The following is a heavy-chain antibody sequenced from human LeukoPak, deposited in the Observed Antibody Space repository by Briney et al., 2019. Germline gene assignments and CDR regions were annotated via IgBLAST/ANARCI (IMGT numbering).Heavy chain of an antibody. D-gene: IGHD1-26*01. Sequence: SETLSLTCTVSGGSIGSTTYYWSWIRQHPGKGLEWIGYIYYSGSTYYNPSLKSRVTISVDTSKNQFSLKLSSVTAADTAVYYCARDRSPSGTSTGNLDFWGQGTLATVSS. V-gene: IGHV4-31*03. CDR2: IYYSGST. CDR1: GGSIGSTTYY. CDR3: ARDRSPSGTSTGNLDF. J-gene: IGHJ4*02.